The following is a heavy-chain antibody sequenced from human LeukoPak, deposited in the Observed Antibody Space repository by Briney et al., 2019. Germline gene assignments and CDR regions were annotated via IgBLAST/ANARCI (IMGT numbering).Heavy chain of an antibody. Sequence: GASVKVSCKVSGYTLTELSMHWVRQAPGKGLEWMGGFDPEDGETIYAQKFQGRVTMTEDTSTDTAYMELSSLRSEDTAVYYCATADRGYYDSSGYLDYWDQGTLVTVSS. V-gene: IGHV1-24*01. CDR1: GYTLTELS. D-gene: IGHD3-22*01. CDR3: ATADRGYYDSSGYLDY. CDR2: FDPEDGET. J-gene: IGHJ4*02.